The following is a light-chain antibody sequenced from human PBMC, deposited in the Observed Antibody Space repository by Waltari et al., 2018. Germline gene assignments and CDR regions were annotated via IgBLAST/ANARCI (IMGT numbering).Light chain of an antibody. CDR3: CSYTTSSTWI. V-gene: IGLV2-14*01. Sequence: QSAPTQPPSVSGSPGQSVTISCTGTSSDVGNYNSVSWYQQHPGKAPKLMIYGVNNRPSGVSDRFSGSKSGNTASLTISGLQAEDEADYYCCSYTTSSTWIFGGGTRLTVL. CDR1: SSDVGNYNS. CDR2: GVN. J-gene: IGLJ2*01.